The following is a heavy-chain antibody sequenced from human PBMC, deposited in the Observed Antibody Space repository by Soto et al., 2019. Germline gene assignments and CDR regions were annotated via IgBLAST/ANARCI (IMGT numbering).Heavy chain of an antibody. Sequence: GGSLRLSCAASGFTFSNAWMSWVRQAPGKGLEWVGRIKSKTDGGTTDYAAPVKGRFTISRDDSKNTLYLQMNSLKTEDTAVYYCTTDLQSAAIGGYYYYGMDVWGQGTTVTVSS. V-gene: IGHV3-15*01. CDR1: GFTFSNAW. D-gene: IGHD2-2*01. CDR2: IKSKTDGGTT. J-gene: IGHJ6*02. CDR3: TTDLQSAAIGGYYYYGMDV.